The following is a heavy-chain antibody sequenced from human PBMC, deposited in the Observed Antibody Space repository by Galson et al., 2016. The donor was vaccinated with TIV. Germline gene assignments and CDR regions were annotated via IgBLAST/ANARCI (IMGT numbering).Heavy chain of an antibody. CDR2: ISSSGTAGDT. D-gene: IGHD2-21*01. CDR3: VRAAYCGGDCPYSFDF. CDR1: GFIFSSYE. Sequence: SLRLSCAASGFIFSSYEMNWVRRAPGKGLEWVSYISSSGTAGDTDYPGSVKGRFTISRENAKNSLYLQMKSLRDGDTAVYFCVRAAYCGGDCPYSFDFWGQGTLVTVSS. J-gene: IGHJ4*02. V-gene: IGHV3-13*01.